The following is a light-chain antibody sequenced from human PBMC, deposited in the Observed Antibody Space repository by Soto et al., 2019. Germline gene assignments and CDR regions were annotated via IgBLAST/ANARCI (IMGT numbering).Light chain of an antibody. CDR2: LDRSASH. V-gene: IGLV4-60*02. CDR1: SGHSTYI. CDR3: ETWYSNNHKV. J-gene: IGLJ3*02. Sequence: QPVLTQSSSASASLGSSVKHTCILSSGHSTYIIAWHQQQPGKAPRFLMTLDRSASHNRGSGVPDRFSGSSSGADRYLTISNLQFEDEGDYYCETWYSNNHKVFGGGPKLTVL.